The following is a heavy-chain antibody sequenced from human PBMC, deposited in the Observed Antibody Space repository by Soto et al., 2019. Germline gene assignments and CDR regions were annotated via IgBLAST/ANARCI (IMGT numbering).Heavy chain of an antibody. D-gene: IGHD1-1*01. CDR2: ISGDGNTR. J-gene: IGHJ6*02. V-gene: IGHV3-30*03. Sequence: PGGSLRLSCVASGFTFCNFAIHWIRQAPGRGLEWVAVISGDGNTRSYADSVKGRFTISRDNSKKTLYLQMNSLRPGDTALYYCASGNPDVWGQGTTVTVSS. CDR1: GFTFCNFA. CDR3: ASGNPDV.